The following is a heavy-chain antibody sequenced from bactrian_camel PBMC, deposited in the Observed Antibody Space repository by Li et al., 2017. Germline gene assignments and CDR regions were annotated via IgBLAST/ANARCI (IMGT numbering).Heavy chain of an antibody. D-gene: IGHD2*01. V-gene: IGHV3S1*01. Sequence: HVQLVESGGGSVEAGGSLKLSCEAPGHTYKTNLMGWFRQVPGKEREGVAAIYTADGTTYYADSVKGRFTISRDNAKYTIYLQMDSLKPEDTAMYTCGIRGPLHYGGYWYEIQILGQGTQVTVS. CDR1: GHTYKTNL. CDR2: IYTADGTT. J-gene: IGHJ4*01.